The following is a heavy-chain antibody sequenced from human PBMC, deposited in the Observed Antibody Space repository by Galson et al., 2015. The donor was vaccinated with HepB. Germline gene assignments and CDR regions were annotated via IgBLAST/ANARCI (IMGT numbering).Heavy chain of an antibody. J-gene: IGHJ4*02. CDR1: GFTFTSSA. D-gene: IGHD6-13*01. V-gene: IGHV1-58*01. Sequence: SVKVSCKASGFTFTSSAVQWVRQARGQRLEWIGWIVVGSGNTNYAQKFQERVTITRDMSTSTAYTELSSLRSEDTAVYYCAADFGLAAAGYWGQGTLVTVSS. CDR2: IVVGSGNT. CDR3: AADFGLAAAGY.